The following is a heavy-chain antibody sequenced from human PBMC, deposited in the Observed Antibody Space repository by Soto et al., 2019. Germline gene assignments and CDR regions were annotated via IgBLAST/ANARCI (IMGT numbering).Heavy chain of an antibody. J-gene: IGHJ6*02. CDR2: MYNTGST. CDR1: GGTISRYY. D-gene: IGHD2-21*02. CDR3: ARDLWGYCGTACYPLDV. V-gene: IGHV4-59*01. Sequence: QVQLQESGPGLVKPSETLSLTCTVSGGTISRYYWSWIRQPPGKGLEWIGYMYNTGSTVYNPSFKRRVTRSVDTSKSPFSLKLNSVTAADTAVYYCARDLWGYCGTACYPLDVWGQGTTVTVSS.